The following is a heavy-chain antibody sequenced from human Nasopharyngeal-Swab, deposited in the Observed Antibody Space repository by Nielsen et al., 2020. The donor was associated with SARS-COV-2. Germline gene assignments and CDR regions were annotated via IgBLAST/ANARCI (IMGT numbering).Heavy chain of an antibody. J-gene: IGHJ4*02. CDR3: AKARQAYYYGSGSYHDY. V-gene: IGHV3-23*01. D-gene: IGHD3-10*01. CDR2: LSGRGGST. Sequence: GESLKISCAASGFTFSSYAMSWVRQAPGKGLEWVSALSGRGGSTYYADSVKGRFTLSRDNSKNTLYLQMNSLRTEDTAVYYCAKARQAYYYGSGSYHDYWGQGTLVTVSS. CDR1: GFTFSSYA.